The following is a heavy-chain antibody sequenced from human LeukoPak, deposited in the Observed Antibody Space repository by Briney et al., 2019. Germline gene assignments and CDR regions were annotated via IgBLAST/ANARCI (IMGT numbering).Heavy chain of an antibody. V-gene: IGHV4-34*01. Sequence: SETLSLTCAVYGGSFSGYYWSWIRQPPGKGLEWIGEINHSGSSNYNPSLESRVTISVDTSKNQFSLKLSSVTAADTAVYYCARTRRLAYCGGDCSAFQHWGQGTLVTVSS. CDR3: ARTRRLAYCGGDCSAFQH. CDR1: GGSFSGYY. CDR2: INHSGSS. D-gene: IGHD2-21*02. J-gene: IGHJ1*01.